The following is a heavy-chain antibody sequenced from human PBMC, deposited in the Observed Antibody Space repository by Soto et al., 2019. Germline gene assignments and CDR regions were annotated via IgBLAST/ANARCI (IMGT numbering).Heavy chain of an antibody. CDR3: ARGSSIAGLYYGMDV. CDR1: GGSISSGGYY. D-gene: IGHD6-6*01. V-gene: IGHV4-31*03. CDR2: NYYSGIT. Sequence: QVQLQESGPELVKPSQTLSLTSTVSGGSISSGGYYWTWIRQHPGKGLEWIGYNYYSGITYYNPSLKSRVTISLDTSKNQFSLKLSSVTAADTAVYYCARGSSIAGLYYGMDVWGQGTTVTVSS. J-gene: IGHJ6*02.